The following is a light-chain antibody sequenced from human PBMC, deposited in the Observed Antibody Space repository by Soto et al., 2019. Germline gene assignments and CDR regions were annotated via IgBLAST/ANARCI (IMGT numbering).Light chain of an antibody. CDR3: QQYINWPRT. CDR1: QSVSSY. V-gene: IGKV3-11*01. Sequence: EIVLTQSPATLSLSPGERATLSCRASQSVSSYLAWYQQKPGRAPRLLIYDASNRATGIPARFSGSGSGTEFSLTISSLQSEDFAVYYCQQYINWPRTFGQGTKVDIK. CDR2: DAS. J-gene: IGKJ1*01.